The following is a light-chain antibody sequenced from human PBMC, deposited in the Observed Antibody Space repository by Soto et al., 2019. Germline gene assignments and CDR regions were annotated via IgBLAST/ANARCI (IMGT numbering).Light chain of an antibody. V-gene: IGLV2-14*03. CDR2: DVS. CDR3: SSYTTSNTRQIV. J-gene: IGLJ1*01. CDR1: SSDVGGYNY. Sequence: QSALTQPASVSWCPGQSITISCTGTSSDVGGYNYVSWYQHHPGKAPKLMIYDVSNRPSGVSNRFSGSKSGNTASLTISGLQPEDEADYYCSSYTTSNTRQIVLGTGTKVTVL.